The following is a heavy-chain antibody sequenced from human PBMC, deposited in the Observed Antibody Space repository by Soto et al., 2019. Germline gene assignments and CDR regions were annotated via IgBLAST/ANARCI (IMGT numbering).Heavy chain of an antibody. Sequence: SETLSLTCSVSGGSISNYYWSWIRQPPGDELEWIGYIYYSGSTNYNPSLKSRVTMSLDTSKNHFSLNLRSVTAADTAVYYCARGSTNWASHSDYWGQGTLVTVSS. J-gene: IGHJ4*02. V-gene: IGHV4-59*01. CDR2: IYYSGST. CDR3: ARGSTNWASHSDY. CDR1: GGSISNYY. D-gene: IGHD7-27*01.